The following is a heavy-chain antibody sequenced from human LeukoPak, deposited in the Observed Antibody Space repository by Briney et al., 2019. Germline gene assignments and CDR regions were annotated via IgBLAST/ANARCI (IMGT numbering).Heavy chain of an antibody. V-gene: IGHV3-23*01. CDR1: GFTFSSYV. J-gene: IGHJ4*02. CDR3: AFSPLGDNYGFPY. CDR2: LSEGGDTA. Sequence: GGSLRLSCAGSGFTFSSYVMHWVRQAPGRGLEWVSSLSEGGDTAYYADSVKGRFTIYRDNSRDTLYLQVNSPRADDTALYYCAFSPLGDNYGFPYWGQGALVIVSS. D-gene: IGHD5-18*01.